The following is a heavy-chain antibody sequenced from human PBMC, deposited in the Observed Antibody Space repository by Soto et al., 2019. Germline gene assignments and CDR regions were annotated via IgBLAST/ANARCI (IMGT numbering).Heavy chain of an antibody. Sequence: PGGSLRLSCRVSGFTFNNSGMHWVRQAPGKGLEWMAVISYDGSDKYYADSVKGRVIISRDNSKNTLNLEMNSLRAEDTAIYYCVKDRVPGAYGNYYGMDVWGQGTTDTVSS. CDR1: GFTFNNSG. CDR3: VKDRVPGAYGNYYGMDV. J-gene: IGHJ6*02. D-gene: IGHD5-12*01. V-gene: IGHV3-30*18. CDR2: ISYDGSDK.